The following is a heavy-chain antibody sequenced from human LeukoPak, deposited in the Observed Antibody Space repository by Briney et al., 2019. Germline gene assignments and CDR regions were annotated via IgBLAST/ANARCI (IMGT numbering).Heavy chain of an antibody. CDR1: GFTFSSYW. V-gene: IGHV3-7*01. Sequence: GGSLRLSCAASGFTFSSYWMSWVRQAPGKGLEWVANIKQDGSEKYYVDSVKGRFTISRDNAKNSLYLQMNSLRAEDTAVYYCASGSHLKWSGYYSSAFDIWGQGTMVTVSS. CDR3: ASGSHLKWSGYYSSAFDI. D-gene: IGHD3-3*01. CDR2: IKQDGSEK. J-gene: IGHJ3*02.